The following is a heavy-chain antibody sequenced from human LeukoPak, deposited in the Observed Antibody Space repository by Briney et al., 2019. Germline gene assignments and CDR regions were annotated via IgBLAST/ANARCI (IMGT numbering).Heavy chain of an antibody. D-gene: IGHD1-1*01. CDR1: GGSISSYY. CDR2: IYYSGST. V-gene: IGHV4-59*01. CDR3: ARVQLLDSTIDY. Sequence: SETLSLTCTVSGGSISSYYWSWIRQPPGKGLEWIGYIYYSGSTNYNPSLKSRVTISVDTSKNQFSLKLSSVTAADTAVYYCARVQLLDSTIDYWGQGTLVTVSS. J-gene: IGHJ4*02.